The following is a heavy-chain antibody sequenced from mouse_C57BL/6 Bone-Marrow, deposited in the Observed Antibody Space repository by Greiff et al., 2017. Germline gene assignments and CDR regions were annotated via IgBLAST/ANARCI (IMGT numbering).Heavy chain of an antibody. D-gene: IGHD2-5*01. V-gene: IGHV14-4*01. CDR1: GFNIKDDY. Sequence: EVQLVESGAELVRPGASVKLSCTASGFNIKDDYMHWVKQRPEQGLEWIGWIDPENGDTEYASKFQGKATITADTSSNTAYLQLSSLTSEDTAVYYSTAAADSNPLRGQGTLVTVSA. CDR2: IDPENGDT. J-gene: IGHJ3*01. CDR3: TAAADSNPL.